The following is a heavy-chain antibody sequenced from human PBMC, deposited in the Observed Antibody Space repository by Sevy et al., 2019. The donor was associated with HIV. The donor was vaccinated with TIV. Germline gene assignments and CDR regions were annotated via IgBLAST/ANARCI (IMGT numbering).Heavy chain of an antibody. CDR3: ATPYGSGSHLYYYYGMDV. CDR1: GYTLTELS. V-gene: IGHV1-24*01. J-gene: IGHJ6*02. Sequence: ASVKVSCKVSGYTLTELSMHWVRQAPGKGLEWMGGFDPEDGETIYAQKFQGRVTMTEDTSTDTAYMELSSLRSEDTAVYYCATPYGSGSHLYYYYGMDVWGQRTTVTVSS. D-gene: IGHD3-10*01. CDR2: FDPEDGET.